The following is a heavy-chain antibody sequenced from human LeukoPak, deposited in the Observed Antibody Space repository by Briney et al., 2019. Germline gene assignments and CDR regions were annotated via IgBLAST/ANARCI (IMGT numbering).Heavy chain of an antibody. J-gene: IGHJ6*03. CDR1: GGTFSSYA. CDR2: IIPIFGST. Sequence: GASVKVSCKAPGGTFSSYAISWVRQAPGQGLEWMGGIIPIFGSTNYAQKFQGRVTITADKSTTTVYMELRSLRSEDTAVYYCARPRFPYYRLSGPDYYYMDVWGKGATVTVSS. D-gene: IGHD3-10*01. CDR3: ARPRFPYYRLSGPDYYYMDV. V-gene: IGHV1-69*06.